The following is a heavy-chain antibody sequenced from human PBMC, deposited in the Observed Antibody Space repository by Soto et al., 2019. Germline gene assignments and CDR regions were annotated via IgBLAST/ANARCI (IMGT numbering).Heavy chain of an antibody. J-gene: IGHJ4*02. V-gene: IGHV4-59*01. CDR2: IYYSGST. CDR3: AREFSGGYFDY. CDR1: GGSISSYY. Sequence: SETLSLTCTVSGGSISSYYWSWIRQPPGKGLEWIGYIYYSGSTNYNPSLKSRVTISVDASKNQFSLKLSSVTAADTAVYYCAREFSGGYFDYWGQGTLVTVSS. D-gene: IGHD3-10*01.